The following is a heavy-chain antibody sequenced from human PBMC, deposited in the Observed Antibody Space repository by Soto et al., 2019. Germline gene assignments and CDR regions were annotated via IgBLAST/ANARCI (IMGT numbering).Heavy chain of an antibody. CDR1: GFTFSSYW. V-gene: IGHV3-74*01. CDR2: INSDGSST. Sequence: GGSLRLSCAASGFTFSSYWMHWVRQAPGKGLVWVSRINSDGSSTSYADSVKGRFTISRDNAKNTLYLQMNSLRAEDTAVYYCARDLGDPYYDFWSGYTGVDRMDVWGKGTTVTVSS. J-gene: IGHJ6*04. CDR3: ARDLGDPYYDFWSGYTGVDRMDV. D-gene: IGHD3-3*01.